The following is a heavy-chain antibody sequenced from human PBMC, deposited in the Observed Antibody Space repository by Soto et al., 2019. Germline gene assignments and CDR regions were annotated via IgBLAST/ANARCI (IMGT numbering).Heavy chain of an antibody. J-gene: IGHJ6*02. CDR1: GFTFSSYG. Sequence: QVQLVESGGGVVQPGRSLRLSCAASGFTFSSYGMHWVRRAPGRGLEGVAVIWYDGSNKYYADSVKGRFTISRDNSKNTLYLQMNSLRAEDTAVYYCARDPTRSAARYYYYGMDVWGQGTTVTVSS. V-gene: IGHV3-33*01. CDR3: ARDPTRSAARYYYYGMDV. CDR2: IWYDGSNK. D-gene: IGHD2-15*01.